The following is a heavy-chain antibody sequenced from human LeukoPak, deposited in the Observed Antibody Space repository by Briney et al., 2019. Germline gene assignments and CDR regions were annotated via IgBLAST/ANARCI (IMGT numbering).Heavy chain of an antibody. J-gene: IGHJ4*02. V-gene: IGHV4-39*07. Sequence: SETLSLTCTVSGGSISSSSYYWGWIRQPPGKGLEWIGSIYYSGSTYYNPSLKSRVTISVDTSKNQFSLKLSSVTAADTAMYYCAGGMSWWPWDYWGQGTLVTVSS. CDR2: IYYSGST. D-gene: IGHD2-15*01. CDR3: AGGMSWWPWDY. CDR1: GGSISSSSYY.